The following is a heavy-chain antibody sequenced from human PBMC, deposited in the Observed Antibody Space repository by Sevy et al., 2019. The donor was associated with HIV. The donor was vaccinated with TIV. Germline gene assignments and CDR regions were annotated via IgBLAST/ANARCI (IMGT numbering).Heavy chain of an antibody. V-gene: IGHV4-39*01. Sequence: SETLSLTCTVSGGSISSSSYYWGWIRQPPGKGLEWIGSIYYSGSTYYNPSLKSRVTISVDTSKNQFSLKLSSVTAADTAVFYCARGYDAGPLIYWGHGTLVTVSS. J-gene: IGHJ4*01. CDR1: GGSISSSSYY. CDR3: ARGYDAGPLIY. D-gene: IGHD3-22*01. CDR2: IYYSGST.